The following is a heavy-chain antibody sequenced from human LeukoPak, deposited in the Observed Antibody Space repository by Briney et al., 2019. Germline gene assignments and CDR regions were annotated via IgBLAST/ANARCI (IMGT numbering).Heavy chain of an antibody. J-gene: IGHJ4*02. V-gene: IGHV3-64*01. CDR1: GFTFSSYA. CDR3: ARGDAFSGDH. D-gene: IGHD3-16*01. CDR2: ISSNGGST. Sequence: PGGSLRLSCAASGFTFSSYAMHWVRQAPGKGLEYVSAISSNGGSTYYANSVKGRFTISRDNSKNTLYLQMGSLRAEDMAVYYCARGDAFSGDHWGQGTLVTVSS.